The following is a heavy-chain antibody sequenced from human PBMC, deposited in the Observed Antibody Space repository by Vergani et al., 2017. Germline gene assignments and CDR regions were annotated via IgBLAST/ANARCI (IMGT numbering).Heavy chain of an antibody. CDR1: GYSFTSYW. CDR3: ARDRGHEGVEWLSGYYYYYYMDV. CDR2: IYPGDSDT. V-gene: IGHV5-51*03. J-gene: IGHJ6*03. Sequence: EVQLVQSGAEVKKPGESLKISCKGSGYSFTSYWIGWVRQMPGKGLEWMGIIYPGDSDTRYSPSFQGQVTISADKSISTAYLQWSSLKASDTAMYYCARDRGHEGVEWLSGYYYYYYMDVWGKGTTVTVSS. D-gene: IGHD3-3*01.